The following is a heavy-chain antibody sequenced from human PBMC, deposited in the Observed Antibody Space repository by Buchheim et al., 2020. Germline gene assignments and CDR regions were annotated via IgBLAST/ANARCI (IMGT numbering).Heavy chain of an antibody. V-gene: IGHV3-30*03. CDR3: AGSWSRRRAGC. D-gene: IGHD3-10*01. CDR1: GFTFSSYG. Sequence: QVQLVESGGDVVQPGRSLRLSCAASGFTFSSYGMHWVRQAPGKGLEWVAVISYDGSNKYYADSVKGRFTISRDNSKNTLYLKTKSLRHRRALVYYSAGSWSRRRAGCWGQG. J-gene: IGHJ1*01. CDR2: ISYDGSNK.